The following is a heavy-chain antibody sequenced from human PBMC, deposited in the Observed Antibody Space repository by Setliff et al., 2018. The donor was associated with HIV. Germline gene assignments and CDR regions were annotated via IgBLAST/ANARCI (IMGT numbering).Heavy chain of an antibody. V-gene: IGHV4-38-2*01. J-gene: IGHJ4*02. D-gene: IGHD3-9*01. CDR3: ARHPGPSIRYFDWLLSPEKFFDY. CDR2: IYHSGST. CDR1: GYSISSGYY. Sequence: SETLSLTCAVSGYSISSGYYWGWIRQPPGKGLEWIGSIYHSGSTYYNPSLKSRVTISVDTSKNQLSLKLSSVTAADTAVYYCARHPGPSIRYFDWLLSPEKFFDYWGQGTLVTVSS.